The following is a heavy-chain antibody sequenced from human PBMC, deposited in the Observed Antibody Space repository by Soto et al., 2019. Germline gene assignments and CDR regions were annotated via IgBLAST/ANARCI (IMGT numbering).Heavy chain of an antibody. Sequence: GASVKVSCKASGGTFSSYAISWVRQAPGQGLEWMGGIIPIFGTANYAQKFQGRVTITADESTSTAYMELSSLRSEDTAVYYCARDSHGLSPAVNWFDPRGQGTLVTVSS. J-gene: IGHJ5*02. CDR1: GGTFSSYA. CDR3: ARDSHGLSPAVNWFDP. V-gene: IGHV1-69*13. D-gene: IGHD3-10*01. CDR2: IIPIFGTA.